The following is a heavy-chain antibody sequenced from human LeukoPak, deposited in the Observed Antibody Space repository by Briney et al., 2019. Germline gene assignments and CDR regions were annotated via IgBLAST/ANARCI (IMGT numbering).Heavy chain of an antibody. Sequence: GGSLRLSCAASGFTFSNAWMSWVRQAPGKGLEWVGRIKSKTDGGTTDYAAPVKGRFTISRDDSKTTLYLQMNSLKTEDTAVYYCTTPKMATAGELYFQHWGQGTLVTVSS. CDR3: TTPKMATAGELYFQH. D-gene: IGHD5-24*01. CDR2: IKSKTDGGTT. V-gene: IGHV3-15*01. CDR1: GFTFSNAW. J-gene: IGHJ1*01.